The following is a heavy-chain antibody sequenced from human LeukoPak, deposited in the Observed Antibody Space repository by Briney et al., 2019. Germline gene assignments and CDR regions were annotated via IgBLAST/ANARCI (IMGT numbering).Heavy chain of an antibody. J-gene: IGHJ4*02. CDR1: GYTFTGHY. Sequence: ASVKVSCKASGYTFTGHYMHCVRQAPGQGLEWMGWINPKNAGTNFAQRFQGRVTMTRDTSISTVYMELSRLRSDDTALYYCARTLYIAAVPGGFDYWGQGTLVTVSS. D-gene: IGHD6-13*01. CDR2: INPKNAGT. CDR3: ARTLYIAAVPGGFDY. V-gene: IGHV1-2*02.